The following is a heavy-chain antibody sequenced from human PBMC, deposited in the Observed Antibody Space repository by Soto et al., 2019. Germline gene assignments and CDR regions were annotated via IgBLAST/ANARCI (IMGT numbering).Heavy chain of an antibody. CDR2: IKPNHNSGGT. V-gene: IGHV1-2*02. Sequence: QVQLVQSGAEVKKPGASVKVSCKASGYTFSCYHMHWGRQAPGQGLEWMGWIKPNHNSGGTKYAQKVQGRVTMTRDTSISTVYRELRRLRSDDTAIYYCTRDGIGLGYWGQGTLVTVSS. CDR1: GYTFSCYH. J-gene: IGHJ4*02. CDR3: TRDGIGLGY. D-gene: IGHD3-16*01.